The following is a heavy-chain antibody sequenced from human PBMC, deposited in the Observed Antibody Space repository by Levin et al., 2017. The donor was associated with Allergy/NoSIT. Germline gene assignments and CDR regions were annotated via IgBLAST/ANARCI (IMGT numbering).Heavy chain of an antibody. J-gene: IGHJ3*02. Sequence: GGSLRLSCAASGFTFSNYWMGWVRQAPGKGLEWVASIKQDGSEKDYVDSVKGRFTVSRDNAKNALYVQMNSLRGEDTAVYYCARSQWLPYDTFDSWGQGTMVTVSS. CDR1: GFTFSNYW. D-gene: IGHD6-19*01. CDR3: ARSQWLPYDTFDS. CDR2: IKQDGSEK. V-gene: IGHV3-7*01.